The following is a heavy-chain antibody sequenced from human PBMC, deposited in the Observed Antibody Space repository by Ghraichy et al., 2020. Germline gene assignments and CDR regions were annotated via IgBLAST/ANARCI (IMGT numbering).Heavy chain of an antibody. J-gene: IGHJ4*02. CDR3: GRGGYIYGSNPIDY. Sequence: GESLNISCAASGFTFNTYYMTWVRQAPEKGLEWVANIKQDGSEKYYVDSVKGRFTISRDNAKDSVYLQMNSLRAEDTAVYYCGRGGYIYGSNPIDYWGQGSQVIVSS. CDR2: IKQDGSEK. V-gene: IGHV3-7*04. CDR1: GFTFNTYY. D-gene: IGHD5-18*01.